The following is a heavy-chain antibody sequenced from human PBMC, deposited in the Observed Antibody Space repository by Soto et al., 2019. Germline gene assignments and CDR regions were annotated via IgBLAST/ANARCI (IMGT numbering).Heavy chain of an antibody. V-gene: IGHV3-23*01. CDR1: GFTFSSYA. CDR2: ISGSGDST. Sequence: EVQLLESGGGLVQPGGSLRLSCAASGFTFSSYAMNWVRQAPGKGLEWVSVISGSGDSTYYADSVKGRFTISRDNSNNTLYLQMNSLRAEDTAVYYCARRGPGTYFDYWGQGTLVTVSS. CDR3: ARRGPGTYFDY. D-gene: IGHD6-13*01. J-gene: IGHJ4*02.